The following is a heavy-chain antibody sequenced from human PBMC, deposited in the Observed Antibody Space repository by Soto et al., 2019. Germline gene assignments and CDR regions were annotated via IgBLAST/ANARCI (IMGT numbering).Heavy chain of an antibody. Sequence: PSETLSLTCTVSGGSISSGDYYWSWIRQPPGKGLEWIGYIYYSGSTYYNPSLKSRVTISVDTSKNQFSLKLSSVTAADTAVYYCARDQFQERAAHYYYGMDVWGQGATVTVSS. J-gene: IGHJ6*02. CDR1: GGSISSGDYY. D-gene: IGHD2-15*01. CDR3: ARDQFQERAAHYYYGMDV. V-gene: IGHV4-30-4*01. CDR2: IYYSGST.